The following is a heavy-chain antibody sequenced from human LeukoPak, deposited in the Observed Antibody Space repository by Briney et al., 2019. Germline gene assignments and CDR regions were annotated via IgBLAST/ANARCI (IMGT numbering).Heavy chain of an antibody. CDR2: IYYSGST. Sequence: PSETLSLTCTVSGGSISTYYWSWIRQPPGKGLEWIGYIYYSGSTNYNPSLKSRVTMSVDTSKNQFSLKMSSVTAADTAVYYCARRGYGYDDYWGQGTLVTVPS. D-gene: IGHD5-18*01. J-gene: IGHJ4*02. CDR3: ARRGYGYDDY. V-gene: IGHV4-59*01. CDR1: GGSISTYY.